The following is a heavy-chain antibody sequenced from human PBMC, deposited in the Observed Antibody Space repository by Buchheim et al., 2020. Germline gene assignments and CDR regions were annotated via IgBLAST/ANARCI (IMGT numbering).Heavy chain of an antibody. Sequence: QVQLVQSGAEVKKPGASVKVSCKASGYTFTSYGISWVRQAPGQGLEWMGWISAYNGNTNYAQKLQGRVTMTTDTSTSKAYMVLRGLTSDDSAVYYCATLVVVVPAAPYWYFDLWGRGTL. D-gene: IGHD2-2*01. CDR3: ATLVVVVPAAPYWYFDL. CDR2: ISAYNGNT. V-gene: IGHV1-18*04. CDR1: GYTFTSYG. J-gene: IGHJ2*01.